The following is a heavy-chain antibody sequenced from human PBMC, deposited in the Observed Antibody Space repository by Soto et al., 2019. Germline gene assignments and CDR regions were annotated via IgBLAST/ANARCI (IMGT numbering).Heavy chain of an antibody. CDR2: ISYSGST. Sequence: SETLSLTCTVSGGSISSGDYYWSWIRQPPGKGLEWIGYISYSGSTYYNPSLKRRLAISVDTSKNQFSLKLSSVTAADTAVYYCARDGGASGYYNWFDPWGQGTLVTVSS. J-gene: IGHJ5*02. V-gene: IGHV4-30-4*01. CDR3: ARDGGASGYYNWFDP. D-gene: IGHD3-22*01. CDR1: GGSISSGDYY.